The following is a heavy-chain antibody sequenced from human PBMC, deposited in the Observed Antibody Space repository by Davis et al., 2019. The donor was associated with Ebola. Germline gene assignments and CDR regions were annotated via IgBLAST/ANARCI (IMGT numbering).Heavy chain of an antibody. J-gene: IGHJ4*02. CDR2: VIDSGIT. D-gene: IGHD4-17*01. V-gene: IGHV4-34*12. CDR1: GGSFSGYY. CDR3: ARDYGGPFNY. Sequence: MPSETLSLTCAVYGGSFSGYYWSWVRQSPKKGLEWIGEVIDSGITNYNPSLKSRVSVSVDRSKNQFSLQLNSVTPEDTAVYYCARDYGGPFNYWGQGILVTVSS.